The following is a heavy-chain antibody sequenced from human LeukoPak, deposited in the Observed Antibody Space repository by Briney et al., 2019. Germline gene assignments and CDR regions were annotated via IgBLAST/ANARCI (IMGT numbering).Heavy chain of an antibody. CDR1: GFTFSSYA. CDR3: ASGGGNSGALDY. J-gene: IGHJ4*02. Sequence: GGSLRLSCAASGFTFSSYAMHWVRQAPGKGLEWVAVISYDGSNKYYADSVKGRFTISRDNSKNTLYLQMNSLRAEDTAVYYCASGGGNSGALDYWGQGTLVTVSS. CDR2: ISYDGSNK. D-gene: IGHD4-23*01. V-gene: IGHV3-30*04.